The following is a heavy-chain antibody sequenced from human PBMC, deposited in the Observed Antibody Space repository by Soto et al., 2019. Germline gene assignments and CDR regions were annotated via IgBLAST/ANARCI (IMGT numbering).Heavy chain of an antibody. Sequence: QVQLVQSGVEVKKPGASVKVSCQASGYTFTNYGITWLRQAPGQGLEWMGWVSAYNRNTHYAQRFQDRVTMTTDTSTRTAYMELRNLNSADAAIYFWARERQYEGLLYWGQGTLVTVSS. J-gene: IGHJ4*01. D-gene: IGHD4-4*01. V-gene: IGHV1-18*01. CDR3: ARERQYEGLLY. CDR1: GYTFTNYG. CDR2: VSAYNRNT.